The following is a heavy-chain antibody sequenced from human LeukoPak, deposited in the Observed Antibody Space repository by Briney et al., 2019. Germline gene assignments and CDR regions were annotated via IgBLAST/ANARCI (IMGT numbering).Heavy chain of an antibody. CDR1: GYTFTSYG. CDR3: ARDGYYDFWSGYSAYFDY. Sequence: ASVKVSCKASGYTFTSYGISWVRQAPGQGLEWMGWISAYNGNTNYAQKLQGRVTMTRDTSTSTVYMELSSLRSEDTAVYYCARDGYYDFWSGYSAYFDYWGQGTLVTVSS. V-gene: IGHV1-18*01. D-gene: IGHD3-3*01. CDR2: ISAYNGNT. J-gene: IGHJ4*02.